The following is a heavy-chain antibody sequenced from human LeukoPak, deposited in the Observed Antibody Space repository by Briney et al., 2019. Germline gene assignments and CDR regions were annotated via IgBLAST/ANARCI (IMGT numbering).Heavy chain of an antibody. Sequence: ASVKVSCKASGYTFTSYHMHWVRQAPGQGLEWMGIINPSGGSTSYAQKLQGRVTMTTDTSTSTAYMELRSLRSDDTAVYYCARDPGDIVVVPAAAVSPGGDYWGQGTLVTVSS. J-gene: IGHJ4*02. D-gene: IGHD2-2*01. CDR3: ARDPGDIVVVPAAAVSPGGDY. V-gene: IGHV1-46*01. CDR2: INPSGGST. CDR1: GYTFTSYH.